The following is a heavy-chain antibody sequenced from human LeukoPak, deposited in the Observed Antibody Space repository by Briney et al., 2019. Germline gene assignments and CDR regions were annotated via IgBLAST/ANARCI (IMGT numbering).Heavy chain of an antibody. Sequence: GGSLRLSCAASGFTFGDYAMHWVRQAPGKGLEWVSGISWNSGSIGYADSVRGRLTISRDNAKNSLFLQMNSLRPEDTALYYCAKDEGIQVWTYAAVYWGQGTLVTVSS. CDR1: GFTFGDYA. CDR2: ISWNSGSI. V-gene: IGHV3-9*01. D-gene: IGHD5-18*01. CDR3: AKDEGIQVWTYAAVY. J-gene: IGHJ4*02.